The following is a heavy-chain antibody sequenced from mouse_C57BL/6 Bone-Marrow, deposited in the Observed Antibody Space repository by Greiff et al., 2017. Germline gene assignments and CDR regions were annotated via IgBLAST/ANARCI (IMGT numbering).Heavy chain of an antibody. CDR3: AIGSSGLAWFAY. D-gene: IGHD3-2*02. V-gene: IGHV1-69*01. CDR1: GYTFTSYW. Sequence: QVQLQQPGAELVMPGASVKLSCKASGYTFTSYWMHWVQQRPGQGLEWIGEIDPSDSYTNYNQKFKGKSTLTVDKSSSTAYMQLSSLTSEDSAVYYCAIGSSGLAWFAYWGQGTLVTVSA. J-gene: IGHJ3*01. CDR2: IDPSDSYT.